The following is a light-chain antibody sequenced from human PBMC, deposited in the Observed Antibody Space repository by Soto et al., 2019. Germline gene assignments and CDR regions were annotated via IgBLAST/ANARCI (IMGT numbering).Light chain of an antibody. CDR2: KAS. CDR3: QQYNSYSRT. CDR1: QSISSW. J-gene: IGKJ1*01. Sequence: DIQMTQSPSTLSASVGDRVTITCRASQSISSWLAWYQQKPGKAPKPLIYKASSLESGVPSSFSGSGSGTEFTLTISSLQPDDLATYYCQQYNSYSRTFGQGTKV. V-gene: IGKV1-5*03.